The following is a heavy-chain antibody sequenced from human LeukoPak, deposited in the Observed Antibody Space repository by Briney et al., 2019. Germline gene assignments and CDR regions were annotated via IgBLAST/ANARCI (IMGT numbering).Heavy chain of an antibody. J-gene: IGHJ2*01. Sequence: ASVKVSCKVSGYTLTELSMHWVRQAPGKGLEWMGGFEPEDGETIYAQKFQGRVTMTEDTSTDTAYMELSSLRSEDTAVYYCATSGYYGSGSYLYWYFDLWGRGTLVTVS. CDR2: FEPEDGET. CDR3: ATSGYYGSGSYLYWYFDL. CDR1: GYTLTELS. V-gene: IGHV1-24*01. D-gene: IGHD3-10*01.